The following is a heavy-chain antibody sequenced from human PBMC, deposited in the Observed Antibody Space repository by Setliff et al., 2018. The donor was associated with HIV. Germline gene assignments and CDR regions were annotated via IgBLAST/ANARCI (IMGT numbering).Heavy chain of an antibody. CDR3: ARDDSNYRQHGMDV. Sequence: GGSLRLSCAASGFTFEDYGMSWVRQVPGKGLEWVSGISWSGGGTGYADSVKGRFTISRDDAKNSLYLQMNSLRVEDTAVYYCARDDSNYRQHGMDVWGQGTTVTVSS. J-gene: IGHJ6*02. CDR2: ISWSGGGT. D-gene: IGHD4-4*01. CDR1: GFTFEDYG. V-gene: IGHV3-20*04.